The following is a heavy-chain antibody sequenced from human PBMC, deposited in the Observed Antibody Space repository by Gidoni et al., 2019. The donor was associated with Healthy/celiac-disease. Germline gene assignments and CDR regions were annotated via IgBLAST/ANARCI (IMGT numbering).Heavy chain of an antibody. Sequence: QLQLQESGPGLVKPSETLSLTCTVSGGSISSSSYYWGWIRQPPGKGREWIGSIYYSGSTYYNPSLKSRVTISVDTSKNQFSLKLSSVTAADTAVYYCARHGEDCTNGVCYGVDYWGQGTLVTVSS. CDR3: ARHGEDCTNGVCYGVDY. D-gene: IGHD2-8*01. CDR2: IYYSGST. J-gene: IGHJ4*02. CDR1: GGSISSSSYY. V-gene: IGHV4-39*01.